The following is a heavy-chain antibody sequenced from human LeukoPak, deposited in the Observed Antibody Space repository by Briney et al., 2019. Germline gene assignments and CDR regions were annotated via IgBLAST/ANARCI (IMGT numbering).Heavy chain of an antibody. J-gene: IGHJ4*02. CDR2: IKQDGSET. Sequence: GGSLRLSCAASGFTFSNAWMSWVRQAPGKGLEWVANIKQDGSETHYVDSVKGRFTISRDNAKNSLYLQMNSLRAEDTAVYYCARTYYGAFDYWGQGTLVTVSS. V-gene: IGHV3-7*01. CDR3: ARTYYGAFDY. D-gene: IGHD1-26*01. CDR1: GFTFSNAW.